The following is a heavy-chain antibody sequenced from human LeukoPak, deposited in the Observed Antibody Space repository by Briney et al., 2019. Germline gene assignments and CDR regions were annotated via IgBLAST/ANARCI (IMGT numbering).Heavy chain of an antibody. CDR2: ISYDGSNK. V-gene: IGHV3-30*14. CDR3: VKGGTAYGDYKFDY. CDR1: GFTFSSYA. J-gene: IGHJ4*02. D-gene: IGHD4-17*01. Sequence: GRSLRLSCAASGFTFSSYAMHWVRQAPGKGLEWVAVISYDGSNKYYADSVKGRFTISRDNSKNTLYLQMSSLRAEDTAVYYCVKGGTAYGDYKFDYWGQGTLVTVSS.